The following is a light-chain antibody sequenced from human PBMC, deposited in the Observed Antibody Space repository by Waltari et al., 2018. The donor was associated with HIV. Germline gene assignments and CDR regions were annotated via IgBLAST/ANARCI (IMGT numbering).Light chain of an antibody. CDR1: SSNIGSNY. CDR2: RND. V-gene: IGLV1-47*01. J-gene: IGLJ3*02. CDR3: AAWDDSLSAWV. Sequence: QSVLTQPPSASGTPGQRVSISCSGSSSNIGSNYVYSYQQLPGTAPKLLMYRNDERPSGVPDRFSGSKSGTSASLAISGLRSEDEADYDCAAWDDSLSAWVFGGGTKLTVL.